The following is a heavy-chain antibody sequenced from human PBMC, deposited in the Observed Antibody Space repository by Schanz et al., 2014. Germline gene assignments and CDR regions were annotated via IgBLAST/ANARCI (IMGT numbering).Heavy chain of an antibody. CDR2: INTGSNYI. V-gene: IGHV3-11*05. Sequence: PGGSLRLSCAASGFSFSDYYMSWIRQAPGKGLEWISFINTGSNYINYADSVKGRFTISRDNTKNSLFLQLNSLRADDTAVYYCAKAADWPVTRFDPWGQGTLVTVSS. D-gene: IGHD3-9*01. J-gene: IGHJ5*02. CDR1: GFSFSDYY. CDR3: AKAADWPVTRFDP.